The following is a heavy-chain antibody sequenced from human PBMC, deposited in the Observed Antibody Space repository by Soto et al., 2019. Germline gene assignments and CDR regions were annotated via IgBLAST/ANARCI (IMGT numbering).Heavy chain of an antibody. CDR2: ISGSGGST. Sequence: GGSLRLSFAASGFTFSSYAMSWVRRAPGKGLEWVLAISGSGGSTYYADSVKGRFTISRDNSKNTLYLQMNSLRAEDTAVYYCAKLLIVGGAAFDIWGQGTMVTVSS. V-gene: IGHV3-23*01. D-gene: IGHD1-26*01. J-gene: IGHJ3*02. CDR1: GFTFSSYA. CDR3: AKLLIVGGAAFDI.